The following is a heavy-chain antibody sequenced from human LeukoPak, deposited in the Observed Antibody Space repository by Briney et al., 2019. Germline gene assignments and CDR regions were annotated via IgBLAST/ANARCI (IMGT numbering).Heavy chain of an antibody. CDR2: IGPSGGST. D-gene: IGHD4-23*01. CDR1: GFTFSSYA. J-gene: IGHJ4*02. CDR3: AKRVDYGGNYYFDY. V-gene: IGHV3-23*01. Sequence: GGSLRLSCAVSGFTFSSYAMSWVRQAPGQGLEWVSAIGPSGGSTYYADSVKGRFTISRDNSKNTLYLQMNSLRVEDTALYHCAKRVDYGGNYYFDYWGQGTLVTVSS.